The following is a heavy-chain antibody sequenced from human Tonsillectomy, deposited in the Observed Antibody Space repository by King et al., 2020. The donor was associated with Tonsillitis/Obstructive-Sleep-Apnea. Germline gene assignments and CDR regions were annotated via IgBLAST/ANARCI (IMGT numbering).Heavy chain of an antibody. CDR1: GFTVSTTY. V-gene: IGHV3-53*01. CDR3: GRGILRYAGFDS. Sequence: VQLVESGGGLIQPGGSLRLSCAAAGFTVSTTYLIWVRQAPGKGLEWVSVIYGDGGTYYADSVEGRFTVSRDNSKNTLYLQMNSLRADDTAVYYCGRGILRYAGFDSWGQGTVVTVSS. J-gene: IGHJ3*02. D-gene: IGHD5/OR15-5a*01. CDR2: IYGDGGT.